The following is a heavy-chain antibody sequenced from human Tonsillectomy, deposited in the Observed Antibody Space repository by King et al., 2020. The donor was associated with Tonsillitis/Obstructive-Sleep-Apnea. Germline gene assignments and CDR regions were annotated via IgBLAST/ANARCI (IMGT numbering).Heavy chain of an antibody. CDR3: AVGGNSAFDY. J-gene: IGHJ4*02. CDR1: GFTFSSYA. D-gene: IGHD4-23*01. CDR2: ISYDGSNK. Sequence: VQLVESGGGVVQPGRSLRLSCAASGFTFSSYAMHWVRQAPGKGLEWVAVISYDGSNKYYADSVKGRFTISRDNSKNTLYLQMNSLRAEDTAVYYCAVGGNSAFDYWGQGTLVTVSS. V-gene: IGHV3-30*04.